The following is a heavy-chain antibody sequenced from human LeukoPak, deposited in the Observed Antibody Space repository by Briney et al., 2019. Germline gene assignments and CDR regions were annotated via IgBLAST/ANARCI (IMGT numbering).Heavy chain of an antibody. CDR1: GGSISSYY. CDR3: ARAQGGSYHFDY. D-gene: IGHD1-26*01. CDR2: IYYSGST. V-gene: IGHV4-59*01. Sequence: PSETLSLTCTVSGGSISSYYWSWIRQPPGKGLEWIGYIYYSGSTNYNPSFKSRVTISVDTSKNQFSLKLSSVTAADTAVYYCARAQGGSYHFDYWGQGTLVTVSS. J-gene: IGHJ4*02.